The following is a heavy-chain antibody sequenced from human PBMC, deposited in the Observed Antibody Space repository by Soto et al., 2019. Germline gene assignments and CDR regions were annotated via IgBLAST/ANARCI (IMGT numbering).Heavy chain of an antibody. D-gene: IGHD7-27*01. J-gene: IGHJ5*02. CDR1: GGSIRISDYF. Sequence: PSETLSLTCTVSGGSIRISDYFWGWIRQPPGQALEWIASIYHSGSTYYTPSLKSRVTMSVDTSNNQFALTLNSVTAADTAVYYCARDSGWFDPWGQGTLVTVSS. CDR3: ARDSGWFDP. V-gene: IGHV4-39*01. CDR2: IYHSGST.